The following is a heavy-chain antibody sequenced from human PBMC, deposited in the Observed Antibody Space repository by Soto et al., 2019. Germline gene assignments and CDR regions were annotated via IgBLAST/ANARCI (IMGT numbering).Heavy chain of an antibody. CDR1: GFTFSSYA. CDR2: ISGSGGST. V-gene: IGHV3-23*01. D-gene: IGHD2-15*01. CDR3: AKGGVCSGGSCYYEGSFDY. J-gene: IGHJ4*02. Sequence: PGGSLRLSCAASGFTFSSYAMSWVRQAPGKGLEWVSAISGSGGSTYYADSVKGRLTISRDNSKNTLYLQMNSLRAEDTAVYYCAKGGVCSGGSCYYEGSFDYWGQGTLVTVSS.